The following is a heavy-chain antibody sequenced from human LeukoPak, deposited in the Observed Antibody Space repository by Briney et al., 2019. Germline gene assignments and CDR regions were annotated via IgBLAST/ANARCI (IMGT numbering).Heavy chain of an antibody. CDR1: GFTFSDYY. CDR2: ISSSGNTI. CDR3: AKNRGATAGTFDY. V-gene: IGHV3-11*01. D-gene: IGHD2/OR15-2a*01. Sequence: GGSLRLSCAASGFTFSDYYMSWIRQAPGKGLEWVSYISSSGNTIYYADSVKGRFTISRDNARNSLHLRMNSLRADDTAVYYCAKNRGATAGTFDYWGPGTLVTVSS. J-gene: IGHJ4*02.